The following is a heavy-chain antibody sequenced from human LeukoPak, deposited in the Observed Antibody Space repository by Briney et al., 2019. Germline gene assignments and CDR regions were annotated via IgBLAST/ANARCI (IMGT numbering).Heavy chain of an antibody. D-gene: IGHD6-6*01. V-gene: IGHV3-23*01. Sequence: PGGSLRLSCAASGFTFSSYAMSWVRQAPGKGLEWVSAITASGGSSYHADSVKGRFTISRDNSKNTLYLQMNSLRAEDTAVYYCAKDLRGSSDYWGQRTLVTVSS. CDR1: GFTFSSYA. CDR3: AKDLRGSSDY. J-gene: IGHJ4*02. CDR2: ITASGGSS.